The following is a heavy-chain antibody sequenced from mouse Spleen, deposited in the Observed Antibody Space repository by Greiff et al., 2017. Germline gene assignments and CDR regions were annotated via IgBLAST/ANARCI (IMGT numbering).Heavy chain of an antibody. CDR3: ARGDFYGYWYFDV. V-gene: IGHV1-64*01. CDR2: IHPNSGST. CDR1: GYTFTSYW. Sequence: QVQLQQPGAELVKPGASVKLSCKASGYTFTSYWMHWVKQRPGQGLEWIGMIHPNSGSTNYNEKFKSKATLTVDKSSSTAYMQLSSLTSEDSAVYYCARGDFYGYWYFDVWGVGTTVTVSS. J-gene: IGHJ1*01. D-gene: IGHD1-1*01.